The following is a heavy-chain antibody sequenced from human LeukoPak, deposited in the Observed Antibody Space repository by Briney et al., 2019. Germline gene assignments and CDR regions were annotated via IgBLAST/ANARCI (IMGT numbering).Heavy chain of an antibody. CDR2: IYYSGST. CDR1: GGSLSNYY. J-gene: IGHJ5*02. V-gene: IGHV4-59*12. CDR3: ARKVVVVVPAAFDP. Sequence: SETLSLTCTVSGGSLSNYYWSWIRQPPGKGLEWIGSIYYSGSTYYNPSLKSRVTISVDTSKNQFSLKLSSVTAADTAVYYCARKVVVVVPAAFDPWGQGTPVTVSS. D-gene: IGHD2-2*01.